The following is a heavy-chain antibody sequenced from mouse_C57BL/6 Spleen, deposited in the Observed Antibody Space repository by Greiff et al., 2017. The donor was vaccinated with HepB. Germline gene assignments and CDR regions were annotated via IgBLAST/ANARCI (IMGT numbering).Heavy chain of an antibody. D-gene: IGHD1-1*01. Sequence: VQLQESGAELVKPGASVKISCKASGYAFSSYWMNWVKQRPGKGLEWIGQIYPGDGDTNYNGKFKGKATLTADKSSSTAYMQLSSLTSEDSAVYFCARDYYGSSYDYYAMDYWGQGTSVTVSS. CDR1: GYAFSSYW. V-gene: IGHV1-80*01. CDR2: IYPGDGDT. J-gene: IGHJ4*01. CDR3: ARDYYGSSYDYYAMDY.